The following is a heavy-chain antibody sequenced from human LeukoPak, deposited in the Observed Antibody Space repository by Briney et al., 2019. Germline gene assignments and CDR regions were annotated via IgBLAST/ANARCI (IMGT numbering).Heavy chain of an antibody. Sequence: GRSLRLSCAASGFTFSSYAMHWVRQAPGKGLEGVAVISYDGSNKYYADSVKGRFTISRDNSKNTLYLQMNSLRAEDTAVYYCARMVDTAMAGPHYYCYGMDVWGQGTTVTVSS. CDR1: GFTFSSYA. CDR2: ISYDGSNK. V-gene: IGHV3-30-3*01. D-gene: IGHD5-18*01. CDR3: ARMVDTAMAGPHYYCYGMDV. J-gene: IGHJ6*02.